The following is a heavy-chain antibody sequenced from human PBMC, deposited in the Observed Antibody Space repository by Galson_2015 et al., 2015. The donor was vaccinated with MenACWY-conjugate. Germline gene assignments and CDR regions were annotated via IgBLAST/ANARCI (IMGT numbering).Heavy chain of an antibody. CDR3: ALTRRYTSYYYYYYIDD. Sequence: PALVKPTQTLTLTCSFSGFSLSTPGMCVSWIRQPPGKALEWLSRIDWDDNKYYSSSLKTRLTISKDTSKNQVVFTMTNLDPVDTDTYYCALTRRYTSYYYYYYIDDWGKGTTVTVSS. J-gene: IGHJ6*03. CDR2: IDWDDNK. CDR1: GFSLSTPGMC. D-gene: IGHD5-12*01. V-gene: IGHV2-70*11.